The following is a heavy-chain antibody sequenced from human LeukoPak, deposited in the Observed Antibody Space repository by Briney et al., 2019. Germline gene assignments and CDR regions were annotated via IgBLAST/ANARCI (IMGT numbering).Heavy chain of an antibody. Sequence: SETLSLTCTVSGGSISGYYWSWIRQPPGKGLEWIGYIYYSGSTNYKPSLKSRVTISVDTSKNQFSLKLSSVTAADTAVYYCARQKSRVAATVDYWGQGTLVTVSS. D-gene: IGHD2-15*01. CDR2: IYYSGST. CDR1: GGSISGYY. V-gene: IGHV4-59*08. CDR3: ARQKSRVAATVDY. J-gene: IGHJ4*02.